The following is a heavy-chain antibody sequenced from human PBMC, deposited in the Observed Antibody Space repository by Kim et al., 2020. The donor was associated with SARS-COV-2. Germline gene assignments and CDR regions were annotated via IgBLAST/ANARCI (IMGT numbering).Heavy chain of an antibody. V-gene: IGHV3-7*05. J-gene: IGHJ4*02. Sequence: GGSLRLSCAASGFTFTTYWMFWDRQAPGKGLEWVATIKQDGSETHYVDSVRGRFTISRDNTKNSVYLQMDSLRDEDTAVYYCAGGGGWVLDSWGQGTLVAVST. CDR2: IKQDGSET. D-gene: IGHD6-19*01. CDR3: AGGGGWVLDS. CDR1: GFTFTTYW.